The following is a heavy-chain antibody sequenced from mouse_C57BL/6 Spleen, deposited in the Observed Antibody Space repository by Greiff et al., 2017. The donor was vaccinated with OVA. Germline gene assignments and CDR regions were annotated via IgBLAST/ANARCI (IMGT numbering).Heavy chain of an antibody. CDR1: GYAFSSSW. D-gene: IGHD1-1*01. CDR3: ARPTLDYYGSSLYYFDY. Sequence: VQLQQSGPELVKPGASVKISCKASGYAFSSSWMNWVKQRPGKGLEWIGRIYPGDGDTNYNGKFKGKATLTADKSSSTAYMQLSSLTSEDSAVYFCARPTLDYYGSSLYYFDYWGQGTTLTVSS. CDR2: IYPGDGDT. J-gene: IGHJ2*01. V-gene: IGHV1-82*01.